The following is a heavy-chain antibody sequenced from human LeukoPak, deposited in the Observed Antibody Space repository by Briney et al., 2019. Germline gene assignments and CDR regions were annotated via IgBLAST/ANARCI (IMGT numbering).Heavy chain of an antibody. D-gene: IGHD5-18*01. CDR3: ARVRRVQLWLMGYYYYYMDV. V-gene: IGHV4-30-4*08. CDR2: IYYSGST. J-gene: IGHJ6*03. Sequence: SQTLSLTCTVSSGSISSGDYYWSWIRQPPGKGQEWIGYIYYSGSTYYNPSLKSRVTISVDTSKNQFSLKLSSVTAADTAVYYCARVRRVQLWLMGYYYYYMDVWGKGTTVTVSS. CDR1: SGSISSGDYY.